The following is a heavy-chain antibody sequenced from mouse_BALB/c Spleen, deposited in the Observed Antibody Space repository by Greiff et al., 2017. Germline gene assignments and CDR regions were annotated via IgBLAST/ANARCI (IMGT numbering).Heavy chain of an antibody. CDR2: ISYSGST. V-gene: IGHV3-8*02. D-gene: IGHD2-14*01. J-gene: IGHJ4*01. CDR3: ARYYRYDSYAMDY. CDR1: GDSITSGY. Sequence: EVKLVESGPSLVKPSQTLSLTCSVTGDSITSGYWNWIRKFPGNKLEYMGYISYSGSTYYNPSLKSRISITRDTSKNQYYLQLNSVTTEDTATYYCARYYRYDSYAMDYWGQGTSVTVSS.